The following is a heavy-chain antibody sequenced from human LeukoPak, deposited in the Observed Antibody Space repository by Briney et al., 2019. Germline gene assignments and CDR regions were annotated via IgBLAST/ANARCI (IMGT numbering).Heavy chain of an antibody. CDR2: IHYSGNT. CDR1: GGSISSGGYY. D-gene: IGHD3-10*01. V-gene: IGHV4-31*03. J-gene: IGHJ5*02. Sequence: SETLSLTCTLSGGSISSGGYYWTWVRQHPGTGLEWIGYIHYSGNTYYNPSLRSRLTIFVDTSKNQFSLKLSSVTAADTAVYYCARSASGTNYKGCFDPWGQGTLVTVSS. CDR3: ARSASGTNYKGCFDP.